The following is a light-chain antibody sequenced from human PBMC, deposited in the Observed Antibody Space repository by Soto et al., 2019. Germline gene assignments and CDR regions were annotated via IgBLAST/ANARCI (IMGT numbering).Light chain of an antibody. Sequence: ILMTQSPSSLSSFVGDRVTITCRASQDIGNFLAWYQQTPGKVPELLIYAASTLQSGVPARFSGSGSGTDFTLTISSLEPEDFALDYCQQRNSWPPITFGQGTRLEIK. V-gene: IGKV1-27*01. J-gene: IGKJ5*01. CDR3: QQRNSWPPIT. CDR1: QDIGNF. CDR2: AAS.